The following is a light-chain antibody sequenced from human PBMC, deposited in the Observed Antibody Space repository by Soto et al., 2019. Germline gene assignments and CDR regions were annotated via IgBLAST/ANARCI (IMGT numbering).Light chain of an antibody. CDR1: SSDVGGYNY. Sequence: QSALTQPASVSGSPGQSITISCTGTSSDVGGYNYVSWYQQYAGKAPKLMLYEVSNRPSGVSHRFSGSKSGNTASLTISGLQAEDEAVYYCSSYTTSSTLVFGPGTKLTVL. CDR2: EVS. CDR3: SSYTTSSTLV. J-gene: IGLJ1*01. V-gene: IGLV2-14*01.